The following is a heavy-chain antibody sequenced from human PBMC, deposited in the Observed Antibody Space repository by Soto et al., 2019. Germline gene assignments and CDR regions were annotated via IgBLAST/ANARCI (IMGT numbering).Heavy chain of an antibody. V-gene: IGHV3-30-3*01. CDR3: ARVLRRDGYNFLDY. D-gene: IGHD5-12*01. CDR2: ISYDGSNK. J-gene: IGHJ4*02. CDR1: GSTFSSYA. Sequence: GGSLRLSCAASGSTFSSYAMHWVRQAPGKGLEWVAVISYDGSNKYYADSVKGRFTISRDNSKNTLYLQMNSLRAEDTAVYYCARVLRRDGYNFLDYWGQGTLVTVSS.